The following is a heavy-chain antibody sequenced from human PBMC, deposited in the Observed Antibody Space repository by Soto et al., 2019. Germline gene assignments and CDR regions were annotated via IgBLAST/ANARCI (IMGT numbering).Heavy chain of an antibody. CDR1: GASISANY. D-gene: IGHD4-17*01. V-gene: IGHV4-4*07. J-gene: IGHJ4*02. CDR3: ARDSPSRCLIFDD. Sequence: PSETLSLTCTVSGASISANYWNWIRQPAGKGLEWIGRFYTSGSTNYNHSLKSRVTMSADTSKNQFSLTVTSVTAAATAAYYCARDSPSRCLIFDDWGQGTLVTVSS. CDR2: FYTSGST.